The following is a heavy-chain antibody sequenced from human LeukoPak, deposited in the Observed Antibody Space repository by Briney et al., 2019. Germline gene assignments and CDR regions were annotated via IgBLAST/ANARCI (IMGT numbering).Heavy chain of an antibody. CDR2: ISSSSSYI. D-gene: IGHD3-10*01. J-gene: IGHJ6*02. Sequence: KSGGSLRLSCAASGFTVSSNYMSWVRQAPGKGLEWASSISSSSSYIYYADSVKGRFTISRDNAKNSLYLQMNSLRAEDTAVYYCARPFGEQLATYYYYYGMDVWGQGTTVTVSS. CDR1: GFTVSSNY. V-gene: IGHV3-21*01. CDR3: ARPFGEQLATYYYYYGMDV.